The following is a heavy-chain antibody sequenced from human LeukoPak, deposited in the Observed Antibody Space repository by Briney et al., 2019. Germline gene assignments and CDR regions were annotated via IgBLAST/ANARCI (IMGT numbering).Heavy chain of an antibody. D-gene: IGHD5-12*01. CDR1: GFTFDDYA. J-gene: IGHJ4*02. Sequence: GGSLRLSCAASGFTFDDYAMHWVRQAPGKGLEWVSGISWNSGSIGYADSVQGRFTISRDNAKNSLYLQMNSLRAEDTALYYCAKDSGYDLGSGFDYWGQGTLVTVSS. CDR2: ISWNSGSI. V-gene: IGHV3-9*01. CDR3: AKDSGYDLGSGFDY.